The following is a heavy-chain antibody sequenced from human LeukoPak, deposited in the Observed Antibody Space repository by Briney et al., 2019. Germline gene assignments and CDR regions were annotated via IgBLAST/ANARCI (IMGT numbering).Heavy chain of an antibody. CDR3: ASLHDFWSGWNTRDFDY. CDR1: GGSISSYY. CDR2: IYYSGST. Sequence: PSETLSLTCTVSGGSISSYYWSWIRQPPGKGLEWIGYIYYSGSTNYNPSLKSRVTISVDRSKNQFSLKLSSVTAADTAVYYCASLHDFWSGWNTRDFDYWGQGTLVTVSS. J-gene: IGHJ4*02. D-gene: IGHD3-3*01. V-gene: IGHV4-59*12.